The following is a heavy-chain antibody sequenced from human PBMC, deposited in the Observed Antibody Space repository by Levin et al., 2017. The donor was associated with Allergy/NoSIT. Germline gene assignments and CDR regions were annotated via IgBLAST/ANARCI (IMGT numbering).Heavy chain of an antibody. CDR2: IKQDGSEK. V-gene: IGHV3-7*01. Sequence: GGSLRLSCVFSGITFSSCWMSWVRQVPGEGLEWVAHIKQDGSEKYYVDSVKGRFSISRDNAKSSLDLQMNNMRDEDTAVYYCVSWPSKAPYCGQGTLVTVSS. J-gene: IGHJ4*02. CDR3: VSWPSKAPY. CDR1: GITFSSCW. D-gene: IGHD5-24*01.